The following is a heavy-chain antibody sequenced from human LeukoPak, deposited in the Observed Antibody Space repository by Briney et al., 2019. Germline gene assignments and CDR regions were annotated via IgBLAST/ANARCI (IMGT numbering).Heavy chain of an antibody. CDR3: ARGLRGINFYYMDV. D-gene: IGHD3-16*01. CDR2: IIANHGNA. CDR1: GYTFTIYG. V-gene: IGHV1-18*01. Sequence: ASVTVSCTASGYTFTIYGISWVRQAPGQGLAWMGWIIANHGNANYAQKFQGRVTITTDTATSTAYMGLRSLRSDDTAVYYCARGLRGINFYYMDVWGKGTTVTVSS. J-gene: IGHJ6*03.